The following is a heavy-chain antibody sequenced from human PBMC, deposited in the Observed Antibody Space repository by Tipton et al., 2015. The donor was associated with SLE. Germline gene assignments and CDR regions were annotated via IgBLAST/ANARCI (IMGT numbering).Heavy chain of an antibody. Sequence: GLVKPSETLSHTCTVSGGSISNGNDYWGWIRQPPGQGLEWVGSIYNSRTTYYNPSLESRVAISLDTSKNQFSLKLNSVTAADTAVYYCARQRAPYHDFWSGKYSNQYYGMDVWGQGTTVTVSS. V-gene: IGHV4-39*01. CDR2: IYNSRTT. D-gene: IGHD3-3*01. CDR1: GGSISNGNDY. CDR3: ARQRAPYHDFWSGKYSNQYYGMDV. J-gene: IGHJ6*02.